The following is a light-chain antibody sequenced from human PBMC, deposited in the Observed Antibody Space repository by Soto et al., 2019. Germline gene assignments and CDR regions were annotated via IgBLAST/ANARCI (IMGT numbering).Light chain of an antibody. CDR2: DAS. Sequence: DIQMTQSPSTMSASVGDGVTITCRASQNSSFWLAWYQQRPGKAPKFLIYDASSLETGVPSRFSGSGSGTEFTLTIRSLQPDDFATYYFQQYDSSSPTFGQGTKLEIK. CDR1: QNSSFW. V-gene: IGKV1-5*01. CDR3: QQYDSSSPT. J-gene: IGKJ2*01.